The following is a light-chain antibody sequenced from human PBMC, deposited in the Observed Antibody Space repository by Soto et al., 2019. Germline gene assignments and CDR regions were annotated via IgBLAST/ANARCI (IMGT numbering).Light chain of an antibody. Sequence: EIVMTQSPATLSVSPGERATLSCRASQSVNSNLAGYQQKPGQAPRLLIYGASTRATGVPARFSGGGSGTEFILTVSSLQSEDFAVYFCQQYNNSPTFGQGTKVEIK. CDR3: QQYNNSPT. CDR1: QSVNSN. CDR2: GAS. V-gene: IGKV3-15*01. J-gene: IGKJ1*01.